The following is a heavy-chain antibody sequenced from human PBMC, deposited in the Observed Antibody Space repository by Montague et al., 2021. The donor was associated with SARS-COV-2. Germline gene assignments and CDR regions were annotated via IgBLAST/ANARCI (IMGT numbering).Heavy chain of an antibody. CDR3: AKGGQRGYFDY. Sequence: SLRLSCSASGFTFNSYAMSWVRQAPGKGLEWVSTISGSGGSKYYADSVKGRFAISRDNSKNTLYLQMNSLRAEDTAVYYCAKGGQRGYFDYWGQGTLVTVSS. D-gene: IGHD2-2*01. CDR1: GFTFNSYA. CDR2: ISGSGGSK. V-gene: IGHV3-23*01. J-gene: IGHJ4*02.